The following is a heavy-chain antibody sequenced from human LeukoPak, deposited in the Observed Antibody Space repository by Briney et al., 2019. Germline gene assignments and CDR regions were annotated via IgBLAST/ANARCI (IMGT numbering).Heavy chain of an antibody. D-gene: IGHD3-10*01. CDR2: IYYSGST. J-gene: IGHJ5*02. CDR1: GGSISSCY. Sequence: SETLSLTCTVSGGSISSCYWSWIRQPPGRGLEWIGYIYYSGSTNYNPSLKSRVTISVDTAKNQFSLKLSSVTAADTAVYYCARRSFTMVRRAPASWFDPWGQGTLVTVSS. CDR3: ARRSFTMVRRAPASWFDP. V-gene: IGHV4-59*08.